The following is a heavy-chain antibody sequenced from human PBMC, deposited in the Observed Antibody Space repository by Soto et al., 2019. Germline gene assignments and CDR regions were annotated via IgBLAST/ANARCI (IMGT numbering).Heavy chain of an antibody. CDR3: ARGAGRYYEGDYFDY. D-gene: IGHD1-26*01. J-gene: IGHJ4*02. V-gene: IGHV3-30-3*01. CDR1: GFTFSSYA. Sequence: QVQLVESGGGVVQPGRSLRLSCAASGFTFSSYAMHWVRQAPGKGLEWVAVISYDGSNKYYADSVKGRFTISRDNSKNTLYLQMNSLRAEDTAVYYCARGAGRYYEGDYFDYWGQGTLVTVSS. CDR2: ISYDGSNK.